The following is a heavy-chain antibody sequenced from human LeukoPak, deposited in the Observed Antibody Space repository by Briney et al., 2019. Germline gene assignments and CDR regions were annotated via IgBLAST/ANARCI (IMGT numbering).Heavy chain of an antibody. Sequence: PSETLSLTCAVYGGSFSGYYWSWIRQPPGKGLEWIGEINHSGSTNYNPSLKSRVTISVDTSKNQFSLKLRSVTAADTAVYYCARESLPRVDPWGQGTLVTVSS. V-gene: IGHV4-34*01. CDR3: ARESLPRVDP. CDR1: GGSFSGYY. CDR2: INHSGST. J-gene: IGHJ5*02.